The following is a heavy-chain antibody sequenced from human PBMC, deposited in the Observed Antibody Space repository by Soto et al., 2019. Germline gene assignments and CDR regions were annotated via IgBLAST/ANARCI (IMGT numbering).Heavy chain of an antibody. CDR2: INAGNGNT. D-gene: IGHD3-9*01. J-gene: IGHJ3*02. Sequence: GASVKVSCQASGYTFTSYAMHWVRQAPGQRAEWMGWINAGNGNTKYSQKFQGRVTITRDTSASTAYMELSSLRSEDTAVYYCARDYDILTGYFWRGYDAFDIWGQRTMVTVSS. CDR1: GYTFTSYA. V-gene: IGHV1-3*01. CDR3: ARDYDILTGYFWRGYDAFDI.